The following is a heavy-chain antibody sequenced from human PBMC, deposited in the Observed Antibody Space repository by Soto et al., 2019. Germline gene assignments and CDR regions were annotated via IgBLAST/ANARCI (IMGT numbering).Heavy chain of an antibody. D-gene: IGHD3-22*01. CDR1: GFTFTNAW. V-gene: IGHV3-15*07. CDR3: TTDKYYYNSSGYYYNFDY. CDR2: IKSKADGDKT. J-gene: IGHJ4*02. Sequence: GGSLRLSCAASGFTFTNAWMNWVRQAPGKGLEWVGRIKSKADGDKTDYAAPVKGRFTISRDDSTNKLYLQMNSLKTEDTAVYYCTTDKYYYNSSGYYYNFDYWGQGTLVTVSS.